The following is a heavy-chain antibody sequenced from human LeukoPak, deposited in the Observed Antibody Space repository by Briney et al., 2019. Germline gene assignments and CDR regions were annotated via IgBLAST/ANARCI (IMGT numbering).Heavy chain of an antibody. CDR1: GFSFSDYT. Sequence: GGSLRLSCPASGFSFSDYTMQWLRHAPGKGLEWVAVIWHDGTYISYGDSVRGRFTISRDNSRNTLYLQMNSLTAEDTAIYYCVSGGDYHVRLCTYWGQGTLVTVSS. D-gene: IGHD4-17*01. CDR3: VSGGDYHVRLCTY. J-gene: IGHJ4*01. CDR2: IWHDGTYI. V-gene: IGHV3-33*01.